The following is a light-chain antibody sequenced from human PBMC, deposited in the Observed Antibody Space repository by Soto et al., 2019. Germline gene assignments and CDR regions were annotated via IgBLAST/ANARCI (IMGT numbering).Light chain of an antibody. CDR2: GVS. CDR3: CSYAGTYTVF. J-gene: IGLJ2*01. V-gene: IGLV2-11*01. Sequence: QSALTQPRSVSGSPGQSVTISCTGTSSDVGGYNYVSWYQHHPGKVPRLIIYGVSLRPSGVPDRFSGSKSGNSASLTISGLQAEDEADYFCCSYAGTYTVFFGGGTKVTVL. CDR1: SSDVGGYNY.